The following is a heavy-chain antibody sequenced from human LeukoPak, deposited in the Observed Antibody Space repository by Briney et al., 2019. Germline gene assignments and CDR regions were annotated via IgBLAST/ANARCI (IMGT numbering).Heavy chain of an antibody. CDR2: ISGSGGST. CDR3: AKDRGGYSSSSDY. V-gene: IGHV3-23*01. J-gene: IGHJ4*02. CDR1: RFTFSSYW. Sequence: GGSLRLSCAASRFTFSSYWMSWVRQAPGKGLEWVSAISGSGGSTYYADSVKGRFTISRDNSKNTLYLQMNSLRAEDTAVYYCAKDRGGYSSSSDYWGQGTLVTVSS. D-gene: IGHD6-6*01.